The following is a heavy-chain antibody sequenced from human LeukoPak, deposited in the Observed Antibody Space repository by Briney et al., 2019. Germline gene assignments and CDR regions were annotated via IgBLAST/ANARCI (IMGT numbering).Heavy chain of an antibody. D-gene: IGHD1-14*01. CDR1: GDSVSNNSAA. Sequence: SQTLSLTCAISGDSVSNNSAAWNWIRQSPSRGLEWLGRTYYRSKWYNDYALSMKSRITINPDTSKNQFSLELNSVTAADTAVYYCARDQQYHRPAGWFDPWGQGTLVTVSS. J-gene: IGHJ5*02. V-gene: IGHV6-1*01. CDR3: ARDQQYHRPAGWFDP. CDR2: TYYRSKWYN.